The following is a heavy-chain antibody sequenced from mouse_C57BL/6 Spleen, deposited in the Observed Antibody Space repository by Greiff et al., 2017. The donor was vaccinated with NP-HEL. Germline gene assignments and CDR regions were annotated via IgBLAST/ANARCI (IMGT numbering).Heavy chain of an antibody. V-gene: IGHV1-50*01. Sequence: QVQLQQPGAELVKPGASVKLSCKASGYTFTSYWMQWVKQRPGQGLEWIGEIDPSDSYTNYNQKFKGKATLTVDTSSSTAYMQFSSLTSEDSSVYYWARYYDGYKGAMDYWGQGTSVTVSS. CDR1: GYTFTSYW. CDR2: IDPSDSYT. J-gene: IGHJ4*01. D-gene: IGHD2-2*01. CDR3: ARYYDGYKGAMDY.